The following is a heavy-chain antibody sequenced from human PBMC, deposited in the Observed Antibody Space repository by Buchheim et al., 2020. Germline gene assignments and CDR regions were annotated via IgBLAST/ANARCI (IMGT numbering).Heavy chain of an antibody. CDR2: VYYNGGT. J-gene: IGHJ4*02. V-gene: IGHV4-61*01. Sequence: QVQLQESGPGLVKPSETLSLTCTVSGGSVSSGSHYWSWVRQPPGKGLEWIGYVYYNGGTNYNPSLKSRVTISIDTSKVQFSLRLSSVSAADTAAYYCARVARSSGIDYWGQATL. D-gene: IGHD3-22*01. CDR3: ARVARSSGIDY. CDR1: GGSVSSGSHY.